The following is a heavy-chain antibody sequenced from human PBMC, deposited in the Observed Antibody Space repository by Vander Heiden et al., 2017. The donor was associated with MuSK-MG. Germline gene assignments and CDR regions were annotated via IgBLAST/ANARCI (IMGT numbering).Heavy chain of an antibody. CDR1: GGSISSGSYY. J-gene: IGHJ4*02. V-gene: IGHV4-61*02. CDR2: IYTSGST. Sequence: QVQLQESGPGLVKPSQTLSLTCTVSGGSISSGSYYWSWIRQPAGKGLEWIGRIYTSGSTNYNPSLKSRVTISVDTSKNQFSLKLSSVTAADTAVYYGARASRASGRDYWGQGTLVTVSS. CDR3: ARASRASGRDY. D-gene: IGHD1-26*01.